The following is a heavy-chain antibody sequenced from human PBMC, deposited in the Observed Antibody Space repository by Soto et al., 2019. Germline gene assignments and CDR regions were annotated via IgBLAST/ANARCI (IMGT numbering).Heavy chain of an antibody. D-gene: IGHD4-17*01. CDR3: ASRISSYGAYDF. CDR1: GFTVSSNY. Sequence: EVQLVESGGGWVQPGGSLRLTCAASGFTVSSNYMSWVLQAPGKGLECVSIIYTDGSTYYADSVKGRFTLSRDDSKNTLYLQINSLRVEDTAVYYCASRISSYGAYDFWGQGTLVTVAS. V-gene: IGHV3-66*01. CDR2: IYTDGST. J-gene: IGHJ4*02.